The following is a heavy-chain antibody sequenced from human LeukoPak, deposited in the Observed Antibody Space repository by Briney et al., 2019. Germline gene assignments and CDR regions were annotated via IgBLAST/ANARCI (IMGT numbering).Heavy chain of an antibody. V-gene: IGHV4-59*01. CDR1: GGSISSDC. J-gene: IGHJ6*02. CDR2: MFYTEST. CDR3: ARVSVVYGMDV. Sequence: SETLSLTCTVSGGSISSDCWAWIRQPPGKGLDWIGYMFYTESTNYNPSLKSRVTISLATSKNQSSLKLSSVTAADTAVYYCARVSVVYGMDVWGRGTTVTVCS.